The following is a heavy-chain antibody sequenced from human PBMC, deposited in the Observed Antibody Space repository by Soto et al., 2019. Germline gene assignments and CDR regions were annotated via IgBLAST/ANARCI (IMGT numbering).Heavy chain of an antibody. CDR1: GGSISSGDYY. Sequence: QVQLQESGPGLVKPSQTLSLTCTVSGGSISSGDYYWTWIRQPPGKGLEWIGYSYYSGSAYYNPSLKSRATISVDTSKNQFSLKLSSVTAADTAVYFCARAGYGDYSRIFDSWGQGTLVTVSS. V-gene: IGHV4-30-4*01. CDR2: SYYSGSA. CDR3: ARAGYGDYSRIFDS. J-gene: IGHJ4*02. D-gene: IGHD4-17*01.